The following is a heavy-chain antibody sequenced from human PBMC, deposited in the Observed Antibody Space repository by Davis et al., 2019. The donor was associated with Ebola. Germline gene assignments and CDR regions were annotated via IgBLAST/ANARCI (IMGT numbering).Heavy chain of an antibody. CDR3: ATFLGGVMGPIDY. D-gene: IGHD3-16*01. V-gene: IGHV3-11*06. Sequence: PSETLSLTCAASGFTFSAYYMSWIRQAPGKGLEWVSYISSSSSYTNYADSVKGRITISRDNAKNSLYLQMNSLRAEDTAVYYCATFLGGVMGPIDYWGQGTLVTVSS. J-gene: IGHJ4*02. CDR2: ISSSSSYT. CDR1: GFTFSAYY.